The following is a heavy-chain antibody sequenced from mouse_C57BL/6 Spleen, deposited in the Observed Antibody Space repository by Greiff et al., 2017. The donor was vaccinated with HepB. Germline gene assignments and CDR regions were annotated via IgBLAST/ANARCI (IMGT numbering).Heavy chain of an antibody. CDR1: GYTFTSYG. V-gene: IGHV1-81*01. Sequence: VQLQQSGAELARPGASVKLSCKASGYTFTSYGISWVKQRTGQGLEWIGEIYPRSGNTYYNEKFKGKATLTADKSSSTAYMELRSLTAEDSAVYFCARDYGSSYDFDYGGQGTTLTVSS. CDR2: IYPRSGNT. D-gene: IGHD1-1*01. CDR3: ARDYGSSYDFDY. J-gene: IGHJ2*01.